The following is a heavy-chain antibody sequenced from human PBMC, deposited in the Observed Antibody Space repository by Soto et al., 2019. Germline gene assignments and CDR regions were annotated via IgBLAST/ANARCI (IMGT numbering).Heavy chain of an antibody. CDR2: ISTSGSPA. Sequence: GSLRLSCTVSGXAFRHNELTWIRQAPGKGLEWLSYISTSGSPAYYADSVKGRFTISKENAKKSLYLQMHSLRAEDTGVYYCATGGIYYEAWGQGTLGTVSS. D-gene: IGHD1-26*01. V-gene: IGHV3-11*01. CDR1: GXAFRHNE. CDR3: ATGGIYYEA. J-gene: IGHJ5*02.